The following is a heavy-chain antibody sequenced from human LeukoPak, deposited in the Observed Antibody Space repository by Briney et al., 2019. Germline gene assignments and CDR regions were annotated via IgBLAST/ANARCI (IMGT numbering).Heavy chain of an antibody. J-gene: IGHJ3*01. CDR3: TKVRLLGALDDAFDV. CDR1: GFPFSSYA. Sequence: GGSLRLSCAASGFPFSSYAMHWVRQAPGKGLEWVAFIRHDGSNKYHSNSVQGRFTISRDNSRNTLYLQLNSLRPEDTAVYYCTKVRLLGALDDAFDVWGQGTMVTVSS. D-gene: IGHD7-27*01. CDR2: IRHDGSNK. V-gene: IGHV3-30*02.